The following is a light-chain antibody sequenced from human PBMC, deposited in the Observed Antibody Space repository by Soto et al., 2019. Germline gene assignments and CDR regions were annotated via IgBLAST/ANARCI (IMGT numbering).Light chain of an antibody. J-gene: IGKJ4*01. Sequence: EIMLTQSPAPLSLSPGERATLSCRASQSVSSYLAWYQQKPGQAPRLLIHDASNRATGIPARFSGSGSGTDFTLTISSLEPEDFAVYYCQQRSNWPLTFGGGTKVEIK. V-gene: IGKV3-11*01. CDR3: QQRSNWPLT. CDR1: QSVSSY. CDR2: DAS.